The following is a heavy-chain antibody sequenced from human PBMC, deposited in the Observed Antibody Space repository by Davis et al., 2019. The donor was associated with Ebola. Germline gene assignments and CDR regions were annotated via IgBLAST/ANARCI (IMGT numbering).Heavy chain of an antibody. CDR1: GYTFTSYA. CDR3: AREGYSSGWHWYFDL. D-gene: IGHD6-19*01. J-gene: IGHJ2*01. Sequence: ASVKVSCKASGYTFTSYAMHWVRQAPGQRLEWMGWINAGNGNTKYSQKFQDRVTITRDTSASTAYMELSSLRSEDTAVYYCAREGYSSGWHWYFDLWGRGTLVTVSS. V-gene: IGHV1-3*01. CDR2: INAGNGNT.